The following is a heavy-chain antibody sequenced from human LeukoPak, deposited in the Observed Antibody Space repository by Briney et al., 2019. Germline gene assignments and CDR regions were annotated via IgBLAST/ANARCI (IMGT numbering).Heavy chain of an antibody. CDR2: ISGSGGST. V-gene: IGHV3-23*01. CDR1: GFTFSSYA. D-gene: IGHD3-10*01. CDR3: AKGSYYGSGSIGYYFDY. Sequence: GESLRLSCAASGFTFSSYAMTWVRQAPGKGLEWVSTISGSGGSTYYADSVKGRSTISRDNSKNTLYLQMNSLRAKDTAVYYCAKGSYYGSGSIGYYFDYWGQGTLVTVSS. J-gene: IGHJ4*02.